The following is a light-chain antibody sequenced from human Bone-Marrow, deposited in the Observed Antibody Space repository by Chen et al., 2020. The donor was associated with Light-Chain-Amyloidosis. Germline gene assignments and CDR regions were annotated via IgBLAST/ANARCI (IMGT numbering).Light chain of an antibody. J-gene: IGKJ4*01. Sequence: EIVLTQSPGTLSLSPGEGANLSCRASQTISSNYLTWYQQKVGQAPRLLNYGSSSRATGIPDRFTDSGCGTDFTRAINRLEPESFAMYYCRQYGPTQLTFGGGTKVEIK. CDR3: RQYGPTQLT. CDR2: GSS. V-gene: IGKV3-20*01. CDR1: QTISSNY.